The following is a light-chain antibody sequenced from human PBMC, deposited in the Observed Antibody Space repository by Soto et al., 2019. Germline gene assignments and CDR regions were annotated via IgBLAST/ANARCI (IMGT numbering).Light chain of an antibody. CDR2: GAS. CDR3: QQYNNWPWT. CDR1: QSASSSY. V-gene: IGKV3-20*01. Sequence: VWTKSPGTLSLSPGERATLSCRASQSASSSYLAWYQQKPGQAPRLLIYGASSRATGIPDRFSGSGSGTDFTLTISRLEPEDFAVYYCQQYNNWPWTFGQGTKVDIK. J-gene: IGKJ1*01.